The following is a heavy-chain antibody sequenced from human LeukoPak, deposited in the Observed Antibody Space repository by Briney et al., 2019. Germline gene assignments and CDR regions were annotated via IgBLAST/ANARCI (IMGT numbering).Heavy chain of an antibody. V-gene: IGHV4-4*02. Sequence: SETLSLTCAVSGGSISSSNWWSWVRQPPGKGLEWIGEIYHSGSTNYNPSLKSRVTISVDTSKNQFSLKLSSVTAADTAVYYCARDPLNRGVQDYWGQGTLVTVSS. D-gene: IGHD3-10*01. CDR2: IYHSGST. CDR3: ARDPLNRGVQDY. CDR1: GGSISSSNW. J-gene: IGHJ4*02.